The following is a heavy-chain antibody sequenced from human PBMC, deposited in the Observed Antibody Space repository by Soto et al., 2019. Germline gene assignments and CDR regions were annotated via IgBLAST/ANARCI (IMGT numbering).Heavy chain of an antibody. CDR1: GCTFTGYY. J-gene: IGHJ6*01. CDR3: ARTKRDYYYYGMDV. Sequence: XSVKXSCKASGCTFTGYYMHWVRQAPGQGLEWMGWINPXSGGKXYAQKFKGRVXXTRDTYIXXDYMELRRLRSDDTAVYYCARTKRDYYYYGMDVWGQGTTVTVSS. V-gene: IGHV1-2*02. D-gene: IGHD2-8*01. CDR2: INPXSGGK.